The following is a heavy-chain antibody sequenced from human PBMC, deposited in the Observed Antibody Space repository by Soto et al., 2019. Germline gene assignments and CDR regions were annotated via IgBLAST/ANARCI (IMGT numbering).Heavy chain of an antibody. D-gene: IGHD1-26*01. V-gene: IGHV1-69*01. CDR2: IIPIFGTA. J-gene: IGHJ6*02. Sequence: QVQLVQSGAEVKKPGSSVKVSCKASGGTFSSYAISWVRQAPGQGLEWMGGIIPIFGTANYAQKFQGRVTITADESTSTAYMELSSLRSEDTAVYYCARGGGELLSHYYYYYGMDVWGQGTTVTVSS. CDR3: ARGGGELLSHYYYYYGMDV. CDR1: GGTFSSYA.